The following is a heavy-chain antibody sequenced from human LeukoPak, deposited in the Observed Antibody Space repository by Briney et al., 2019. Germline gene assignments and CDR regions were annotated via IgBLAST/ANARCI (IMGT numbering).Heavy chain of an antibody. J-gene: IGHJ4*02. D-gene: IGHD3-10*01. CDR3: AKDLGTLISGSYFYYFDY. CDR2: VRNDGTNK. Sequence: GGSLRLSCAASGFTFSSYGMHWVRQAPGKGLEWVAFVRNDGTNKHYADSVKGRFTISRDNSKNTLYLQMNSLRAEDTAVYYCAKDLGTLISGSYFYYFDYWGQGTLVTVSS. V-gene: IGHV3-30*02. CDR1: GFTFSSYG.